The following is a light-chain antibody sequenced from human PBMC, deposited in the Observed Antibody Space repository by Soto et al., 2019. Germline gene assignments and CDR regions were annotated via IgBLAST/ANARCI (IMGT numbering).Light chain of an antibody. J-gene: IGKJ1*01. CDR1: QGIKSY. CDR3: QQSYSTPRT. V-gene: IGKV1-39*01. Sequence: DIETTQSPSSLSASVGHTVTITCRASQGIKSYLYWYQQKPGKAAKLLISGAYSLQSGVPSRFSGSGSGTDFTLSVSSLQPEDFATYYCQQSYSTPRTFGQGTKVDIK. CDR2: GAY.